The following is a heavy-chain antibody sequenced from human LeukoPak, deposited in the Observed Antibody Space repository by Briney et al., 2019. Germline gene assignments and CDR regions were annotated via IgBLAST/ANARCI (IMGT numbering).Heavy chain of an antibody. CDR2: INPSSGDT. Sequence: ASVKVSCKASGYTLTGYYMHWVRLAPGQGLEWMGWINPSSGDTSYARKFQGRVTMTRDTSISTAYMELSRLRSDDTAVYYCAKNPYEYYFDYWGQGTLVTVSS. CDR1: GYTLTGYY. J-gene: IGHJ4*02. V-gene: IGHV1-2*02. D-gene: IGHD5-12*01. CDR3: AKNPYEYYFDY.